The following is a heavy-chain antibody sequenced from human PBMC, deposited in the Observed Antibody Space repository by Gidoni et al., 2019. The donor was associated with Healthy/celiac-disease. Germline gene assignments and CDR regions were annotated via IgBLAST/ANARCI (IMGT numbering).Heavy chain of an antibody. CDR1: GYSCTSYW. CDR2: IYPGVSDT. CDR3: ARQGSGSFDAFDI. J-gene: IGHJ3*02. Sequence: EVQLVQSGAEVKKRGESLKSYCKGSGYSCTSYWIGWVRQMPGKGLAWMGSIYPGVSDTRYRPSFQGQVTISADKSISTAYLQWSSLKASDTAMYYCARQGSGSFDAFDIWGQGTMVTVFS. V-gene: IGHV5-51*01. D-gene: IGHD3-22*01.